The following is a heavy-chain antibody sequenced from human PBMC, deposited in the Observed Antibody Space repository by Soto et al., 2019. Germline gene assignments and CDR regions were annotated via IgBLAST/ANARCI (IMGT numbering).Heavy chain of an antibody. Sequence: PGGSLRLSCAASGFTFSNYAMHWVRQAPGKGLEWVAVISYDGSNKKYADSVKGRFTISRDNSKNTLYLQVNSLRAEDTAVYYCARSYYYDSSGYGMDAFDIWGQGTMVTVSS. CDR1: GFTFSNYA. D-gene: IGHD3-22*01. CDR3: ARSYYYDSSGYGMDAFDI. CDR2: ISYDGSNK. V-gene: IGHV3-30-3*01. J-gene: IGHJ3*02.